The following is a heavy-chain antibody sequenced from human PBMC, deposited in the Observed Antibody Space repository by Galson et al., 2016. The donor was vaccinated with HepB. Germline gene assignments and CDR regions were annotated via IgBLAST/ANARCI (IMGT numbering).Heavy chain of an antibody. CDR2: TGTGTGYK. J-gene: IGHJ6*02. D-gene: IGHD1-14*01. V-gene: IGHV3-21*01. Sequence: SLRLSCAASGFTLRSYSMTWVRQAPGKGLEWVSSTGTGTGYKYYAGSVRSRFTISRDDPGNSLYLQMNSLRAEDTAVYFCAKSTEGLLRFSGMDVWGQGTTVTVSS. CDR3: AKSTEGLLRFSGMDV. CDR1: GFTLRSYS.